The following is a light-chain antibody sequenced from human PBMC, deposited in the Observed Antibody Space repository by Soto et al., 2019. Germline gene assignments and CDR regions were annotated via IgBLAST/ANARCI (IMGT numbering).Light chain of an antibody. J-gene: IGLJ1*01. CDR1: NTDIGGYNY. Sequence: SALTQPDSVSECLGGWITISCTGTNTDIGGYNYVSWYQQHPGKAPKLVIYDVTSRPSGIPNRFSGSKSGFTASLTISGLQAEDDAHYFCSSYRAYRTLEVFGTGTKVTVL. V-gene: IGLV2-14*03. CDR3: SSYRAYRTLEV. CDR2: DVT.